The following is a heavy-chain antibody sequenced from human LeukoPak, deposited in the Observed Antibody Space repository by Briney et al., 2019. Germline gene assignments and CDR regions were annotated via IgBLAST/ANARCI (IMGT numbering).Heavy chain of an antibody. V-gene: IGHV3-23*01. D-gene: IGHD6-19*01. CDR1: GFTFSSYA. CDR3: AKESSRLVLRHAFDI. CDR2: ITGSGGST. J-gene: IGHJ3*02. Sequence: GGSLRLSCAASGFTFSSYAMSWVPQAPGKGLEWVSAITGSGGSTYYADAVKGRFTISRDNSKTTLYLQMNSLRAEDTAVYYCAKESSRLVLRHAFDIWGQGTMVTVSS.